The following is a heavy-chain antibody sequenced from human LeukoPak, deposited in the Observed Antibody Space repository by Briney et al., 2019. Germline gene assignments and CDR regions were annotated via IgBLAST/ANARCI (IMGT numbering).Heavy chain of an antibody. Sequence: GGSLRLSCAASGFTFSSYGMHWVRQAPGKGLEWVAFIRYDGSNKYYADSVKGRFTISRDNSKNTLYLQMNSLRAEDTAVYYCAKVLGYCSSTSCYEPEFDYWGQGTLVTVSS. V-gene: IGHV3-30*02. D-gene: IGHD2-2*01. J-gene: IGHJ4*02. CDR2: IRYDGSNK. CDR3: AKVLGYCSSTSCYEPEFDY. CDR1: GFTFSSYG.